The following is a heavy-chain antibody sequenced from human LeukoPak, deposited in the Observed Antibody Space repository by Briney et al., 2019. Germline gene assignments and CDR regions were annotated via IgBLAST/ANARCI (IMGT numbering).Heavy chain of an antibody. D-gene: IGHD1-26*01. CDR1: GFTFSSHW. CDR3: VRDGQGSTPLDY. CDR2: ISSDGSRP. Sequence: GGSLRLSCAASGFTFSSHWMHWVRHAPGKGLVWVSGISSDGSRPRYADSVNGRFTISRDNAKNTLYLQMNSLRAEDTAVYFCVRDGQGSTPLDYWGQGTLVTVSS. V-gene: IGHV3-74*01. J-gene: IGHJ4*02.